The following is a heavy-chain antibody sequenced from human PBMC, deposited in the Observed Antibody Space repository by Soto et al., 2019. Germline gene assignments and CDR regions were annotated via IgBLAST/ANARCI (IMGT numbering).Heavy chain of an antibody. V-gene: IGHV3-74*01. D-gene: IGHD3-10*01. CDR3: ARGWFGPDV. Sequence: EVQLVESGGGVVKPGGSLRLSCAASEFTFSGRSVHWVRQAPGKGLVWVSGIDKVGTDSTYADSVKGRFTSSRDNAKNTVYLQINSLRFEDTAVYYCARGWFGPDVWGKGTTVTVSS. CDR2: IDKVGTDS. CDR1: EFTFSGRS. J-gene: IGHJ6*04.